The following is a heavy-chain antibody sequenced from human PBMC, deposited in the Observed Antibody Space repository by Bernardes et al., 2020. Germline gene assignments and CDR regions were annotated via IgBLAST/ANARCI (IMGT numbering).Heavy chain of an antibody. CDR1: GGSFSGYY. J-gene: IGHJ2*01. V-gene: IGHV4-34*01. D-gene: IGHD2-2*01. Sequence: SETLSLTCAVYGGSFSGYYWSWIRQPPGKGLEWIGEINHSGSTNYNPSLKSRVTISVDTSKNQFSLKLSSVTAADTAVYYCARFRTRPNIVVVPAAIPGNWYFDLWGRGTLVTVSS. CDR2: INHSGST. CDR3: ARFRTRPNIVVVPAAIPGNWYFDL.